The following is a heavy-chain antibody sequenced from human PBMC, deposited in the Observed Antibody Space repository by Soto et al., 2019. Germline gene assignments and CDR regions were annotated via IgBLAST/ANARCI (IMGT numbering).Heavy chain of an antibody. CDR2: IYYSGST. CDR3: ARGTPPGAAAGTQEYNWFDP. Sequence: QVQLQESGPGLVKPSQTLSLTCTVSCGSISSGGYYWSWIRQHPGKGLEWIGYIYYSGSTYYNPSLKSRVTISVDTSKNQFSLKLSSVTAADTAVYSCARGTPPGAAAGTQEYNWFDPGGQGTLVTVSS. V-gene: IGHV4-31*03. J-gene: IGHJ5*02. D-gene: IGHD6-13*01. CDR1: CGSISSGGYY.